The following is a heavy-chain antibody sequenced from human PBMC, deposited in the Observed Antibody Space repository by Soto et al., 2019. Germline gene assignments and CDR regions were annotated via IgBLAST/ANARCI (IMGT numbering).Heavy chain of an antibody. CDR3: TRDPYGGSRYYFDS. Sequence: PGGSLRLSCAASGFSSSNYAMHWVRQAPGKWLEWVAVIWYDGSNKYYAGSVKGGFIISKDNSHTTVCLQMNSLRAEDSAVYYCTRDPYGGSRYYFDSWGQGTLVTVSS. J-gene: IGHJ4*02. V-gene: IGHV3-33*01. CDR2: IWYDGSNK. CDR1: GFSSSNYA. D-gene: IGHD1-26*01.